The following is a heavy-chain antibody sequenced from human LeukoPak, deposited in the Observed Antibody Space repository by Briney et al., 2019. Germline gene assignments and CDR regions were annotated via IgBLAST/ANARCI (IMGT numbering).Heavy chain of an antibody. Sequence: GGSLRLSCAASGFTFSRYWMHWVRQAPGKGLVWVSCIKSDGSSTSIADSAKGRFTISRDNSKNTLYLQMNSLRAEDTAVYYCARAGYSSSWYEYYYYGMDVWGQGTTVTVSS. CDR2: IKSDGSST. V-gene: IGHV3-74*01. CDR3: ARAGYSSSWYEYYYYGMDV. J-gene: IGHJ6*02. CDR1: GFTFSRYW. D-gene: IGHD6-13*01.